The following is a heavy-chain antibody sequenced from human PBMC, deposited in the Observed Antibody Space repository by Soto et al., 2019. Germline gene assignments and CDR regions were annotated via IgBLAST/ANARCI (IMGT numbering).Heavy chain of an antibody. J-gene: IGHJ3*02. Sequence: QVQLVQSGAEVKKPGASVKVSCKSSGYSFTGYYMHWVRQAPGQGLEWMGWINPNSGGTNYAQKFQGRVTMTRDTSISTAYMELSRLRSDDTAVYYCARVKGTSRGDAFDIWGQGTMVTVSS. V-gene: IGHV1-2*02. CDR3: ARVKGTSRGDAFDI. D-gene: IGHD3-10*01. CDR2: INPNSGGT. CDR1: GYSFTGYY.